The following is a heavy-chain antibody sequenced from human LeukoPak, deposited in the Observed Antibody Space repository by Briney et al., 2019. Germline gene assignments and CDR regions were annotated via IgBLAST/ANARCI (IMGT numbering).Heavy chain of an antibody. V-gene: IGHV5-51*01. Sequence: PGESLKISCKGSGYSSTSHWIAWVRQMPGKGLEWMGIIYPGDSDIRYSPSFQGQVTISADKSISTAYLQWSSLKASDTAMYYCARSYYYDSSGYYYWGQGTLVTVSS. CDR3: ARSYYYDSSGYYY. CDR2: IYPGDSDI. J-gene: IGHJ4*02. CDR1: GYSSTSHW. D-gene: IGHD3-22*01.